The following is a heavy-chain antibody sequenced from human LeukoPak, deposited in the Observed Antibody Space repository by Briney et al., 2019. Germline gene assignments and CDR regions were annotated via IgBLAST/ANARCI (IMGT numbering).Heavy chain of an antibody. CDR3: AKDPSIVVPAASFDY. D-gene: IGHD2-2*01. Sequence: GGSLRLSCAASGFTFSTYVMSWVRQAPGKGLEWVSAISGSGGSTYYADSVKGRFTVSRDNSKNTLYLQMNSLRAEDTAVYYCAKDPSIVVPAASFDYWGQGTLVTVSS. CDR2: ISGSGGST. V-gene: IGHV3-23*01. CDR1: GFTFSTYV. J-gene: IGHJ4*02.